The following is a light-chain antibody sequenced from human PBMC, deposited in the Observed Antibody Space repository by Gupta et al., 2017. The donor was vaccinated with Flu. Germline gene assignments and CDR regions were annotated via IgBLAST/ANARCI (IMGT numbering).Light chain of an antibody. J-gene: IGKJ4*01. CDR3: QQYATSPNT. CDR1: QTVAGDS. CDR2: ASS. V-gene: IGKV3-20*01. Sequence: GSVSLSPREGITLSCRTSQTVAGDSVAWYSQKPGQPPRLLIYASSKRAPGIPDRFSGSGFETDFTLTINPVEPEDFAVYFCQQYATSPNTFGGGTRVESK.